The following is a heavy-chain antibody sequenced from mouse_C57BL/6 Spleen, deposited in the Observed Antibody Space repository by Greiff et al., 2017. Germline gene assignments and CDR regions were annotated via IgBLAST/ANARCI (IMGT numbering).Heavy chain of an antibody. Sequence: QVQLQQPGAELVKPGASVKMSCKASGYTFTSYWITWVKQRPGQGLEWIGDIYPGSGSTNYNEKFKSKATLTVDTSSSTAYMQLSSLTSEDSAVYYCALMVTTADWPYYFDYWGQGTTLTVSS. J-gene: IGHJ2*01. D-gene: IGHD2-2*01. CDR1: GYTFTSYW. V-gene: IGHV1-55*01. CDR3: ALMVTTADWPYYFDY. CDR2: IYPGSGST.